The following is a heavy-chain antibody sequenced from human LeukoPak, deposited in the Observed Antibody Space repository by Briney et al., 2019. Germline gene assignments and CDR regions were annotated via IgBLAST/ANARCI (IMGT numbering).Heavy chain of an antibody. CDR1: GFTFSIYG. CDR3: ARDRYGYDGSGSYYNFDN. Sequence: GGSLRLSCAASGFTFSIYGMSWVRQAPGKGLEWVTNIKQDGSEKYYVDSVKGRFTISRDNAKNSLYLQMNSLRAEDKAVYYCARDRYGYDGSGSYYNFDNWGKGTLVTVSS. D-gene: IGHD3-10*01. V-gene: IGHV3-7*04. J-gene: IGHJ4*02. CDR2: IKQDGSEK.